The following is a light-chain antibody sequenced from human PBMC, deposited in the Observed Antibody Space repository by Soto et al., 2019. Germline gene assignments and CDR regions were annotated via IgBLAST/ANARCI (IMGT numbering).Light chain of an antibody. CDR2: RNN. CDR3: AAWDDLYV. CDR1: SSNIGSNY. J-gene: IGLJ1*01. V-gene: IGLV1-47*01. Sequence: QSVLTQPPSASGTPGQRVTISCSGSSSNIGSNYVYWYQQLPGTAPKLLIYRNNQWPSGVPDRFSGSKSGTSASLAISGLRSEDEADYYCAAWDDLYVFGTGTKLTVL.